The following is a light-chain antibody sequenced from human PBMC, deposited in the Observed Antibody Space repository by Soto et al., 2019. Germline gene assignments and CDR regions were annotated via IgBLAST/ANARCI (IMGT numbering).Light chain of an antibody. CDR1: QSVSSN. Sequence: ERVMTQSPATLSVSPGERATLSCRASQSVSSNLAWYQQKPGQAPRLLIYGASTRATGIPARFSGSGSGTEFTLTISSLQSEDFAVYHCQHYDNWPSFGGGTKVDIK. V-gene: IGKV3-15*01. CDR3: QHYDNWPS. CDR2: GAS. J-gene: IGKJ4*01.